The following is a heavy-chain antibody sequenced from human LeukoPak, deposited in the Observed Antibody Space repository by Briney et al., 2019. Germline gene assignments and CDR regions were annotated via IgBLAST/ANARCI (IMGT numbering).Heavy chain of an antibody. J-gene: IGHJ4*02. D-gene: IGHD2-15*01. Sequence: GRSLRLSCAASGFTFSTYGMQWVRQAPGKGLEWVSITSYDGSSKFYADSVQGRFTISRDNSKNTLYLQMNSLRAEDTAVYYRARKEGGTWAADYWGQGTLVSVSS. CDR2: TSYDGSSK. CDR1: GFTFSTYG. CDR3: ARKEGGTWAADY. V-gene: IGHV3-30*03.